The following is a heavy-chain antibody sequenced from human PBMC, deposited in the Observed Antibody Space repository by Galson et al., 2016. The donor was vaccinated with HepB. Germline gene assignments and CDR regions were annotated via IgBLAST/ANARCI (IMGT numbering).Heavy chain of an antibody. V-gene: IGHV3-7*04. J-gene: IGHJ3*02. CDR2: MKQDGGEQ. D-gene: IGHD5-12*01. Sequence: SLRLSCAASGFTFRNYWMSWVRQAPGKGLEWVANMKQDGGEQIYVDSVKGRFTISRDNAKNSLYLQMNSLRAEDTAVYYCARGFGTSGYTDAFDIWGQGTMVTVSS. CDR1: GFTFRNYW. CDR3: ARGFGTSGYTDAFDI.